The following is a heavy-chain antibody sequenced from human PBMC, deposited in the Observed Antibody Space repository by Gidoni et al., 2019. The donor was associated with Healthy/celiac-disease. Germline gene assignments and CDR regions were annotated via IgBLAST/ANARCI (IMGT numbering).Heavy chain of an antibody. Sequence: GTANYAQKFQGRVTITADESTSTAYMELSSLRSEDTAVYYCARDEAGHSKYYFDYWGQGTLVTVSS. CDR2: GTA. V-gene: IGHV1-69*01. CDR3: ARDEAGHSKYYFDY. J-gene: IGHJ4*02.